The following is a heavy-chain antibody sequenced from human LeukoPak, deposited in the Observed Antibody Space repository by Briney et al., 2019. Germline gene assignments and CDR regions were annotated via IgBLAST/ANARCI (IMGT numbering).Heavy chain of an antibody. J-gene: IGHJ4*02. CDR3: ARGYDYGDYVGDFDY. D-gene: IGHD4-17*01. CDR1: GGTFSSYA. V-gene: IGHV1-69*04. Sequence: GASVKVSCKASGGTFSSYAISWVRQAPGQGLEWMGRIIPILGIANYAQKFQGRVTITADKSTSTAYMDLRGLRSDDTAVYYCARGYDYGDYVGDFDYWGQGTLVTVSS. CDR2: IIPILGIA.